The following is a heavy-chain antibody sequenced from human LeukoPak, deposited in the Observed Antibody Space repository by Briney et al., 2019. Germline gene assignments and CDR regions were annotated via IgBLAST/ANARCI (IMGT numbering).Heavy chain of an antibody. Sequence: GASVKVSCKASGYTFTSYDINWVRQATGQGLEWMGWMNPNSGNTGYAQKFQGRVTITRNTSISTAYMELSSLRSEDTAVYYCARVYSGYDPFDYWGQGTMVTVSS. CDR2: MNPNSGNT. J-gene: IGHJ3*01. D-gene: IGHD5-12*01. CDR1: GYTFTSYD. V-gene: IGHV1-8*03. CDR3: ARVYSGYDPFDY.